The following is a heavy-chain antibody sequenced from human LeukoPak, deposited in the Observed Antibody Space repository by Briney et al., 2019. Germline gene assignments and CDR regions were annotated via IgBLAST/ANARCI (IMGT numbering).Heavy chain of an antibody. Sequence: ASVKVSCKASGYTFTSYDMNWVRQATGQGLEGMGWMNPNSGNTGYAQKFQGRVTLTMNTSISTAYMELSSLRSEDTAVYFCARAPIWGGLVTYYYMDVWGKGTTVTVSS. CDR2: MNPNSGNT. CDR3: ARAPIWGGLVTYYYMDV. D-gene: IGHD3-16*01. V-gene: IGHV1-8*01. J-gene: IGHJ6*03. CDR1: GYTFTSYD.